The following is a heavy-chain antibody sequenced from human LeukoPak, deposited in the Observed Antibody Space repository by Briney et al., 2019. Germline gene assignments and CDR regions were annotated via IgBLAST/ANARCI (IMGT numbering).Heavy chain of an antibody. Sequence: EASVKVSCKASGYTFTRYAMNWVRQAPGEGLEWMGWINTNTGNPTYAQGFTGRFVFSLDTSVSTAYLQISSLKAEDTAVYYCARDTAAAGNWGQGTLVTVSS. CDR2: INTNTGNP. CDR3: ARDTAAAGN. CDR1: GYTFTRYA. V-gene: IGHV7-4-1*02. J-gene: IGHJ4*02. D-gene: IGHD6-13*01.